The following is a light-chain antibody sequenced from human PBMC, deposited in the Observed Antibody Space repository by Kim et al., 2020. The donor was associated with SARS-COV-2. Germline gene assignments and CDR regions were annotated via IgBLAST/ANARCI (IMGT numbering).Light chain of an antibody. CDR3: RSCANSRTHYV. J-gene: IGLJ1*01. CDR1: SSDVGSYNL. CDR2: EVT. Sequence: QSALTQPASVSGSPGQSITISCTGTSSDVGSYNLVSWYQQYPGKAPKLLIYEVTKRPSGVSSRFSASKSGNTASLTISGLQSGDEADYYCRSCANSRTHYVFGTGTKVTVL. V-gene: IGLV2-23*02.